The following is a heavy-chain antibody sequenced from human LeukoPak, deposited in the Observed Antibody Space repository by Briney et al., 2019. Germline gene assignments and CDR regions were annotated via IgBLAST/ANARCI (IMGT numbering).Heavy chain of an antibody. CDR1: GGSISSYY. D-gene: IGHD6-19*01. CDR3: ARGYSSGWLDAFDI. V-gene: IGHV4-59*01. CDR2: IYYSGST. J-gene: IGHJ3*02. Sequence: SETLSLTCTVSGGSISSYYWSWIRQPPGKGLEWIGYIYYSGSTNYNPSLKSRVTISVDTSKNQFSLKLSSVTAADTAVYYCARGYSSGWLDAFDIWGQGTMVTVSS.